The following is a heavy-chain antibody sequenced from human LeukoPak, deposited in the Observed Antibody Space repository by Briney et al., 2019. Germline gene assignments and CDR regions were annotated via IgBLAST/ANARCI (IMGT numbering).Heavy chain of an antibody. CDR3: ARDWGAAGLWDY. J-gene: IGHJ4*02. V-gene: IGHV3-7*05. CDR1: GVTFSNYL. Sequence: PGGSLRLSCATSGVTFSNYLMSWVRQAPGKGLEWVANIKEDGSEKNYVDSVKGRFTVSRDNAKNSLYLQMNSLRAEDTAIYYCARDWGAAGLWDYWGQGTLVTVSS. D-gene: IGHD6-13*01. CDR2: IKEDGSEK.